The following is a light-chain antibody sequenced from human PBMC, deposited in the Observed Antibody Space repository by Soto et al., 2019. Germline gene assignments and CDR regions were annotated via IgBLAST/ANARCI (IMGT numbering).Light chain of an antibody. CDR2: WGS. V-gene: IGKV2-28*01. CDR1: QSLLHSTGNNH. CDR3: MQGRQLPAT. J-gene: IGKJ5*01. Sequence: DIVMTQSPLSLPVTPGEPASISCRSSQSLLHSTGNNHLDWYLQKPGQPPQLLIYWGSNRASGVPDRFSGRGSGTDFTLKISRVEADDVGVYYCMQGRQLPATFGQGTRLDIK.